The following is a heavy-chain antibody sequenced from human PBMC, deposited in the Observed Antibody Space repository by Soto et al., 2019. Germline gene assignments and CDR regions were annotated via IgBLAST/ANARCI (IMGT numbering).Heavy chain of an antibody. V-gene: IGHV3-33*01. CDR1: GLTFGSHG. Sequence: QVQLVESGGGVVQPGRSLRLSCAASGLTFGSHGMHWVRQAPGKGLEWVAVIWYDGIDKYYADSVKGRFTISRDNSKNTLYLQMNSLRAEDRAVYYCARAREVATIVPVDYWGQGTLVTVSS. CDR2: IWYDGIDK. CDR3: ARAREVATIVPVDY. D-gene: IGHD5-12*01. J-gene: IGHJ4*02.